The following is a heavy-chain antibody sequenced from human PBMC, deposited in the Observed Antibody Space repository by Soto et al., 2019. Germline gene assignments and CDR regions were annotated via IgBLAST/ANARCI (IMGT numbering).Heavy chain of an antibody. Sequence: QVQLQESGPGLVRPSQTLSLTCTVSGCSISTDHYHWTWIRQTPGKVLECIGYIHYSGSIHFNPSLQSRVSMSVDTSKNLFSLTLSSVTAADTAVYFCAREDDGGDRDYYGLDVWGQGTTVTVSS. CDR3: AREDDGGDRDYYGLDV. CDR1: GCSISTDHYH. V-gene: IGHV4-30-4*01. D-gene: IGHD2-21*02. CDR2: IHYSGSI. J-gene: IGHJ6*02.